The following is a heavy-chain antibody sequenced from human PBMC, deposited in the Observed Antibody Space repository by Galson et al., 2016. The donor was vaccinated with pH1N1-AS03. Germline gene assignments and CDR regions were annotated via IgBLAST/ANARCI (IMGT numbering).Heavy chain of an antibody. CDR3: ALTMGGTPDFGY. D-gene: IGHD3-10*01. J-gene: IGHJ4*02. V-gene: IGHV3-33*01. Sequence: SLRLSCAASGFSFRSYGMYWVRQAPGKGLEWVAVLRYDGTNKHYADSVKGRFTISRDNAKNTLDLQMNSLRAEDTAVYYCALTMGGTPDFGYWGQGILVTVSS. CDR2: LRYDGTNK. CDR1: GFSFRSYG.